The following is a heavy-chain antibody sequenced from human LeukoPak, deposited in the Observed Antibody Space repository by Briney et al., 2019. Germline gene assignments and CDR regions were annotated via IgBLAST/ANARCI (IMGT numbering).Heavy chain of an antibody. CDR1: GFTFSSYW. V-gene: IGHV3-74*01. J-gene: IGHJ4*02. Sequence: GGSLRLSCAASGFTFSSYWMHWVRQAPGKGLVWVSRINSDGSSTSYADSVKGRFTISRDNAKNTLYLQMNSLRAEDTAVYYCASESYGDFPFDYWGQGTLVTVSS. CDR2: INSDGSST. CDR3: ASESYGDFPFDY. D-gene: IGHD4-17*01.